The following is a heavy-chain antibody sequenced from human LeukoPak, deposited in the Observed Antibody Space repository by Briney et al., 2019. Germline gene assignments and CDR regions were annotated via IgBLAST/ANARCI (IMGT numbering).Heavy chain of an antibody. CDR3: TRRQEGLNDAFDI. Sequence: GGSLRLSCAASGFTFSSYAMSWVRQAPGKGLEWVSAISGSGGSTYYADSVKGRFTISRDNSKNTLYLQMNSLKTEDTAVYYCTRRQEGLNDAFDIWGQGTMVTVSS. CDR2: ISGSGGST. D-gene: IGHD3/OR15-3a*01. V-gene: IGHV3-23*01. J-gene: IGHJ3*02. CDR1: GFTFSSYA.